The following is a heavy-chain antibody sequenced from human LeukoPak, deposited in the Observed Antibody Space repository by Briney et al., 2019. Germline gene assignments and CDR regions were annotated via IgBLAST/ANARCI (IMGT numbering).Heavy chain of an antibody. J-gene: IGHJ4*02. V-gene: IGHV3-9*02. CDR2: ISWNSGSI. CDR3: AKDRGDSSGGNEYSFLFDY. CDR1: GFTSDDYA. D-gene: IGHD3-22*01. Sequence: GGSLRLSCAASGFTSDDYAMHWVRQAPGKGLEWVSGISWNSGSIGYADSVKGRFTISRDNAKKSLYLQMNSPRAEDTALYYCAKDRGDSSGGNEYSFLFDYWGQGTLVTVSS.